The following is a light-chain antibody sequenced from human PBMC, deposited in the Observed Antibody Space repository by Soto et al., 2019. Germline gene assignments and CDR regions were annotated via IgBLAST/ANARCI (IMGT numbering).Light chain of an antibody. J-gene: IGKJ4*01. CDR1: QSVSSW. CDR3: QQYDSYPLT. Sequence: DIQMTQSPSTLSASVGDRVTITCRASQSVSSWLAWYQQRPGNAPNLLIYKASSLESGVPSRFSGSGSGTEFTLTVSSLQPDVFATYYCQQYDSYPLTFRGGTKVEIK. V-gene: IGKV1-5*03. CDR2: KAS.